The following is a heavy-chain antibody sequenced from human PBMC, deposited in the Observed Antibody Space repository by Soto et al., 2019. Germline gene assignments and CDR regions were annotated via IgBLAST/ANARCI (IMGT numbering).Heavy chain of an antibody. CDR2: ISSSSSYI. CDR3: ARFRPLDRPGYVDYNY. D-gene: IGHD4-17*01. J-gene: IGHJ4*02. V-gene: IGHV3-21*01. Sequence: GGSLRLSCAASGFTFSSYSMNWVRQAPGKGLEWVSSISSSSSYIYYADSVKGRFTISRDNAKNSLYLQMNSLRAEDTAVYYCARFRPLDRPGYVDYNYWGQGTLVTVSS. CDR1: GFTFSSYS.